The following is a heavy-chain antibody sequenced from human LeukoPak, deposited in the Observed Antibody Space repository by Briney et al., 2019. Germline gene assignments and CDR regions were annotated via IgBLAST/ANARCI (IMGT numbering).Heavy chain of an antibody. CDR2: IHKNAIT. Sequence: WGSLRLSCAASGFTVSSNYMTWVRQAPGKGLEWVSVIHKNAITYYADTVKGRFTISRDNSKNTLYLQMNSLRAEDTAVYYCAKLLSNSGRFLYWGQGTLVTVSS. J-gene: IGHJ4*02. CDR3: AKLLSNSGRFLY. V-gene: IGHV3-66*03. CDR1: GFTVSSNY. D-gene: IGHD4-23*01.